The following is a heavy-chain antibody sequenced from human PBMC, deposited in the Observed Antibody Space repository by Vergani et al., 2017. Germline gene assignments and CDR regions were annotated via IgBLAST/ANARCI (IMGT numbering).Heavy chain of an antibody. Sequence: EVQLVESGGGLVKPGGSLRLSCAASGFTFSSYSMNWVRQAPGKGLEWVSSISSSSSYRYYADSVKGRFTISRDNAKNSLYLQMNSLRAEDTAVYYCARDPNTYDFWSSITGGLYYYMDVWGKGTTVTVSS. J-gene: IGHJ6*03. V-gene: IGHV3-21*01. CDR3: ARDPNTYDFWSSITGGLYYYMDV. CDR1: GFTFSSYS. CDR2: ISSSSSYR. D-gene: IGHD3-3*01.